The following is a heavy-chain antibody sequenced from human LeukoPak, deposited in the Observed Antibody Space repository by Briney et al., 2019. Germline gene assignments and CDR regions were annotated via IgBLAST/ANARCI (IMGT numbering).Heavy chain of an antibody. CDR3: ARDPHPYYYGSGVFDY. CDR2: IYYSGSS. V-gene: IGHV4-39*07. Sequence: SETLSLTCTVSGGSITNNNCYWGWVRQPPGKGLEWIASIYYSGSSYYNPSLKSRVTISVDTSKNQFSLKLSSVTAADTAVYYCARDPHPYYYGSGVFDYWGQGTLVTVSS. CDR1: GGSITNNNCY. J-gene: IGHJ4*02. D-gene: IGHD3-10*01.